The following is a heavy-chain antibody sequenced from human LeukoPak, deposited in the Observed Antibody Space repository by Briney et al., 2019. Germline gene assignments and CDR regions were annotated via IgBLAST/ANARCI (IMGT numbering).Heavy chain of an antibody. CDR1: GGTFSSYA. Sequence: ASVKFSCKASGGTFSSYAISWVRQAPGQGLEWMGRIIPILGIANYAQKFQGRVTITADKSTSTAYMELSSLRSEDTAVYYCAREVIPNWFDPWGQGTLVTVSS. V-gene: IGHV1-69*04. CDR2: IIPILGIA. CDR3: AREVIPNWFDP. J-gene: IGHJ5*02. D-gene: IGHD3-16*02.